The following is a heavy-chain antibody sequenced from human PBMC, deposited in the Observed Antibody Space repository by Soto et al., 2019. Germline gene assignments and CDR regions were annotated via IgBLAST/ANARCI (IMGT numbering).Heavy chain of an antibody. CDR1: GFIFSDYY. V-gene: IGHV3-11*01. CDR3: RSGGGEFYDQVDV. Sequence: QEQLVESGGGLVKPGGSLRLSCGASGFIFSDYYMSWIRRAPGKGLEWISHISSGGGTINYADTVRGRFTISRENAKNSLLLEVTSPRDDGTGVWYCRSGGGEFYDQVDVLGKGSPVTVSS. CDR2: ISSGGGTI. D-gene: IGHD3-16*01. J-gene: IGHJ6*04.